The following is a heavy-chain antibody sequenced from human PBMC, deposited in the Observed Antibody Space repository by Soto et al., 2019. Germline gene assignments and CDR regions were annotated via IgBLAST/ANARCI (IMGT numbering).Heavy chain of an antibody. Sequence: EVQLVESGGGLVKPGGSLRLSCAASGFTFSSYSMNWVRQAPGKGLEWVSSISSSSSYIYYADSVKGRFTISRDNAKNSLYLQMNSLRAEDTAVYCCARDGEGGGAVTPYYGMDVWGQGTTVTVSS. J-gene: IGHJ6*02. CDR2: ISSSSSYI. D-gene: IGHD4-17*01. CDR3: ARDGEGGGAVTPYYGMDV. V-gene: IGHV3-21*01. CDR1: GFTFSSYS.